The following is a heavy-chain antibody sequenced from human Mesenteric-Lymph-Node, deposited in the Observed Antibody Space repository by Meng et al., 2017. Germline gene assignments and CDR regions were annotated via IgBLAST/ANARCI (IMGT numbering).Heavy chain of an antibody. CDR1: SGSIRNYY. D-gene: IGHD3-10*01. CDR3: ARETSRGVITEIFDY. Sequence: QVQRQESGPGLVKPSETLSLTCTVTSGSIRNYYWSWIRQPAGKGLEWIGRIYSSGSTYYNPSLKSRVTMSIDTSKNQFSLKLNSVTAADTAMYYCARETSRGVITEIFDYWGQGTLVTVSS. V-gene: IGHV4-4*07. J-gene: IGHJ4*02. CDR2: IYSSGST.